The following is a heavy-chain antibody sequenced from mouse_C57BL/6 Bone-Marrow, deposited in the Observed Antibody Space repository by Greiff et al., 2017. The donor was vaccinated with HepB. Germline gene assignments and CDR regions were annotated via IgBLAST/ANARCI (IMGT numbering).Heavy chain of an antibody. CDR2: INSDGGST. Sequence: EVQLVESGGGLVQPGESLKLSCESTEYEFPSHDMSWVRKTPEKRLELVAAINSDGGSTYYPDTMERRFIISRDNTKKTLYLQMSSLRSADAALYYCAGYDSKRWYFDYWGQGTTLTVSS. CDR3: AGYDSKRWYFDY. V-gene: IGHV5-2*01. CDR1: EYEFPSHD. J-gene: IGHJ2*01. D-gene: IGHD2-5*01.